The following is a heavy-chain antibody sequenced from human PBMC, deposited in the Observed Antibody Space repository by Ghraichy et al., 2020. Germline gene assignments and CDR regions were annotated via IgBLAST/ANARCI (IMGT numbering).Heavy chain of an antibody. V-gene: IGHV4-39*01. CDR3: PSTPAPDYYDSSGHKGFDY. CDR1: GGSISSSSYY. D-gene: IGHD3-22*01. CDR2: IYYSGST. J-gene: IGHJ4*02. Sequence: SETLSLTCTVSGGSISSSSYYWGGIRQPPGNGLEWIGSIYYSGSTYYNPSLKSRVTISVDTSKNQFSLKLSSVTAAATDVYYCPSTPAPDYYDSSGHKGFDYWGQGSLVTVSS.